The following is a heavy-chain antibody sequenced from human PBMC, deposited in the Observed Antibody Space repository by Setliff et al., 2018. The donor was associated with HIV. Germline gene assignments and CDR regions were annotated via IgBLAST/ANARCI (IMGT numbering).Heavy chain of an antibody. CDR2: MNPNSDNS. J-gene: IGHJ3*02. V-gene: IGHV1-8*01. CDR3: TRIRAMVRGVTSYDAFDI. CDR1: GYTFTSFD. D-gene: IGHD3-10*01. Sequence: ASVKVSCKASGYTFTSFDINWVRQATGQGLEWMGWMNPNSDNSGFAQKFQGRVTMTRNSSISTAYMELSSLRFDDTAVYYCTRIRAMVRGVTSYDAFDIWGQGTKVTVSS.